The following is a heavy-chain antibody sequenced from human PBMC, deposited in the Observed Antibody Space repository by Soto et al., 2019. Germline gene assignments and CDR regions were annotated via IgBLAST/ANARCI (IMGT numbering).Heavy chain of an antibody. V-gene: IGHV1-8*01. D-gene: IGHD6-13*01. CDR3: ARGRGIAATPAGRAFGY. Sequence: QVQLVQSGAEVKKPGASVKVSCKTSGYTFTTHDINWVRQATGQGLEWMGWMNPNSGNTGYAQKLLDRFTMTRNTSISPAYMELSGLRSEDTAVYYCARGRGIAATPAGRAFGYWGQGTLVTVSS. CDR2: MNPNSGNT. CDR1: GYTFTTHD. J-gene: IGHJ4*02.